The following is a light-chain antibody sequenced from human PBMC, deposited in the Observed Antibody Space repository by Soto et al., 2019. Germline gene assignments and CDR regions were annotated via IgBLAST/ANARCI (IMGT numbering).Light chain of an antibody. V-gene: IGLV1-44*01. CDR2: GSD. CDR1: SSNIGGKT. CDR3: SSYTSSSTYV. Sequence: QSVLTQPPSASGTPGQRVTISCSGSSSNIGGKTVNWYQQLPGTAPKLLIYGSDQRPSGVPDRFSGSKSGTSASLAISGLQSEDEADYYCSSYTSSSTYVFGTGTKVTVL. J-gene: IGLJ1*01.